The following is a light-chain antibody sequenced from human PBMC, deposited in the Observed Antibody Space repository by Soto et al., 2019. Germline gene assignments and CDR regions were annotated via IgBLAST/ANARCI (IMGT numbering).Light chain of an antibody. CDR1: QSISNF. CDR3: QQTYRSPHT. J-gene: IGKJ3*01. Sequence: DIQMTPSPSSLSASVGDRVTISCRASQSISNFLNWYQPKPGKAPKLLISSASTLHSGLRLSFSGNGSGTDFTLTISALHPEDFATYYCQQTYRSPHTFDPGTKVDIK. CDR2: SAS. V-gene: IGKV1-39*01.